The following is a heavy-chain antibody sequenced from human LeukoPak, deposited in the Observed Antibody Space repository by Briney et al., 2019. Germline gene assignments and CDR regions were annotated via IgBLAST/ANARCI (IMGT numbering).Heavy chain of an antibody. CDR2: IYHSGST. V-gene: IGHV4-4*07. CDR3: GSSTYAKGWFDP. D-gene: IGHD2-2*01. Sequence: SGTLSLTCTVSGGSISSYYWSWIRQPAGKGLEWIGRIYHSGSTYYNPSLKSRVTISVDTSKNQFSLKLSSVTAADTAVYYCGSSTYAKGWFDPWGQGTLVTVSS. J-gene: IGHJ5*02. CDR1: GGSISSYY.